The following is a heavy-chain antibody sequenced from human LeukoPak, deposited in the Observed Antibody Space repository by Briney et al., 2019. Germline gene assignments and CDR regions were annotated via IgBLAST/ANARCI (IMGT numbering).Heavy chain of an antibody. D-gene: IGHD1-7*01. CDR3: ARDDSSNWNYPLSWFDP. Sequence: SETLSLTCTVSGGSISSYYWSWIRQPPGKGLEWIGYIYYSGSTNYNPSLKSRVTMSVDTSKNQFSLKLSSVTAADTAVYYCARDDSSNWNYPLSWFDPWGQGTLVTVSS. J-gene: IGHJ5*02. CDR1: GGSISSYY. CDR2: IYYSGST. V-gene: IGHV4-59*12.